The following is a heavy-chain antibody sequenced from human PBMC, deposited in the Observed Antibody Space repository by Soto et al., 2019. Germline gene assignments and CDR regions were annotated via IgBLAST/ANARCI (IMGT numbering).Heavy chain of an antibody. Sequence: SETLSLTCTVSGGSISSYYWSWIRQPPGKGLEWIGYIYYSGSTNYNPSLKSRVTISVDTSKNQFSLKLSSVTAADTAVYYCARLRDECSGGSCYTVWFDPWGQGTLVTVSS. V-gene: IGHV4-59*01. CDR3: ARLRDECSGGSCYTVWFDP. D-gene: IGHD2-15*01. J-gene: IGHJ5*02. CDR2: IYYSGST. CDR1: GGSISSYY.